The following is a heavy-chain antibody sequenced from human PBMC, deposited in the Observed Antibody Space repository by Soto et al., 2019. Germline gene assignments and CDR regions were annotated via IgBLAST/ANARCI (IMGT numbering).Heavy chain of an antibody. D-gene: IGHD6-13*01. J-gene: IGHJ4*02. Sequence: GGSLRLSCAASGFTVSSNYMTWVRQAPGKGLEWVSVIYSDGNTYYADSVKGRFTISRHNSKNTLYLQMNSLRAEDTAVYYCAREPSSSQAWFDYWGQGTLVTVSS. CDR1: GFTVSSNY. CDR3: AREPSSSQAWFDY. CDR2: IYSDGNT. V-gene: IGHV3-53*04.